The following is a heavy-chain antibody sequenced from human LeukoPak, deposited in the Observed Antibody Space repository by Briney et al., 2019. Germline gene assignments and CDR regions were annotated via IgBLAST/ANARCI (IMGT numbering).Heavy chain of an antibody. CDR1: GFTFSSYW. CDR2: IKQDGSEK. V-gene: IGHV3-7*01. CDR3: ARDQASAAGTGQINYYYYYMDV. Sequence: GGSLRLSCAASGFTFSSYWMSWVRQAPGKGLEWVANIKQDGSEKYYVDSVKGRFTISRDSAKNSLYLQMNSLRAEDTAVYYCARDQASAAGTGQINYYYYYMDVWGKGTTVTVSS. D-gene: IGHD6-13*01. J-gene: IGHJ6*03.